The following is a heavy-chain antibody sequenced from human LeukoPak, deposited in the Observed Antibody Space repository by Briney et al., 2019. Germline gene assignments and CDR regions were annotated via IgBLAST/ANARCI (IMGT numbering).Heavy chain of an antibody. D-gene: IGHD6-19*01. CDR1: GFTFSSYD. CDR2: IGTAGDT. V-gene: IGHV3-13*01. J-gene: IGHJ3*02. Sequence: GGSLRLSCAASGFTFSSYDMHWVRQATGKGLEWVSAIGTAGDTYYPGSVKGRFTISRENAKNSLYLQMNSLRAEDTAVYYCARSQKDQWLVREYAFDIWGQGTMVTVSS. CDR3: ARSQKDQWLVREYAFDI.